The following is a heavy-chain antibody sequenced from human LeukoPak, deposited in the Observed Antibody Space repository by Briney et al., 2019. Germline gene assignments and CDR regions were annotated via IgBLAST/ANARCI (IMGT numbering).Heavy chain of an antibody. V-gene: IGHV3-30*18. J-gene: IGHJ6*02. CDR2: ITNDGSRQ. D-gene: IGHD3-10*01. Sequence: GRSLRLSCAASGFTFNRCGMHWVRQAPGKGLEWVAVITNDGSRQYYTDSVKGRFTISRDNSENTLSLQMNSLRDEVTAVYYCVKSSGTNDYGMDAWGQGTTVTVPS. CDR1: GFTFNRCG. CDR3: VKSSGTNDYGMDA.